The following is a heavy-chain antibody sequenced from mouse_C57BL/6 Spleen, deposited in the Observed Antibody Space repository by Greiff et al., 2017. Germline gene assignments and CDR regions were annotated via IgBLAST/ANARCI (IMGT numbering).Heavy chain of an antibody. D-gene: IGHD4-1*01. V-gene: IGHV5-4*01. Sequence: EVQLVESGGGLVKPGGSLKLPFAAPGFTFSSYAWSWVRQTPEKRLEWVATISDGGSYTYYPDNVKGRFTISRDNAKNNLYLQMSHLKSEDTAMYYCARELGQVDYWGQGTTLTVSS. J-gene: IGHJ2*01. CDR1: GFTFSSYA. CDR2: ISDGGSYT. CDR3: ARELGQVDY.